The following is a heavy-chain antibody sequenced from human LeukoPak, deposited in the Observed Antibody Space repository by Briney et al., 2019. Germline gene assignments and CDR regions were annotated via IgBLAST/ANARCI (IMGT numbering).Heavy chain of an antibody. D-gene: IGHD4-23*01. CDR2: ISDSGDAT. V-gene: IGHV3-23*01. Sequence: GGSLRLSCEHSGLIFSYYGMNWVRQAPGKGLEWVSAISDSGDATYYADSVKGRFTISRDNSKSTLYLQMNNLRAEDTALYYCAKERGHSKPFDYWGQGTLVTVSS. CDR1: GLIFSYYG. J-gene: IGHJ4*02. CDR3: AKERGHSKPFDY.